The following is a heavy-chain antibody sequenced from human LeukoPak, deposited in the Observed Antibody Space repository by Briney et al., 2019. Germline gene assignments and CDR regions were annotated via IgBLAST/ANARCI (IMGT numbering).Heavy chain of an antibody. D-gene: IGHD1-1*01. CDR1: GFTFSRYW. V-gene: IGHV3-7*01. CDR2: IKEDGSEN. CDR3: ARQRYSDY. Sequence: GGSLRLSCAASGFTFSRYWMTWVRQAPGKGLEWLANIKEDGSENSYVESVKGRFTISRDNAKNSLYLQLNSLRAEDTAVYFCARQRYSDYWGQGTLVTVSS. J-gene: IGHJ4*02.